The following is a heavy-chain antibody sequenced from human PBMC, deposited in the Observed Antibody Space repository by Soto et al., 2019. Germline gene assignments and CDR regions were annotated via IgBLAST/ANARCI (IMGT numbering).Heavy chain of an antibody. V-gene: IGHV1-69*01. CDR2: IIPIFGPA. CDR1: GGTFNNYA. CDR3: ARDSRPDCGGDCYGFYFDY. D-gene: IGHD2-21*02. J-gene: IGHJ4*02. Sequence: QVQLVQSGAEVKKPGSSVKVSCKSSGGTFNNYAISWVRQAPGQGLEWMGGIIPIFGPANYAQKFQGRVTITADESTTTAYMELTSLRSDDTAIYYCARDSRPDCGGDCYGFYFDYWGQGTLVTVSS.